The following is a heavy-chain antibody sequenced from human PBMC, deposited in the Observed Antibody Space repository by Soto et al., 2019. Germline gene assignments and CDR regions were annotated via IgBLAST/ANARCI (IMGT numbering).Heavy chain of an antibody. CDR1: GFTFSSYE. CDR3: ARGETDLGDWDY. Sequence: GGSLRLSCAASGFTFSSYEMNWVRQAPGKGLEWVSYISSSGSTIYYADSVKGRFTISRDNAKNSLYLQMNNLRAEDTAVYYCARGETDLGDWDYWGQGTLVTVSS. J-gene: IGHJ4*02. D-gene: IGHD3-16*01. CDR2: ISSSGSTI. V-gene: IGHV3-48*03.